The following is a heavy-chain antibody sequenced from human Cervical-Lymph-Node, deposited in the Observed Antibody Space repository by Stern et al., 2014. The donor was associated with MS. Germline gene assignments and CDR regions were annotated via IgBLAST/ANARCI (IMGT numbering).Heavy chain of an antibody. D-gene: IGHD6-13*01. V-gene: IGHV4-59*01. CDR3: ARTTYSSTWYWFDP. J-gene: IGHJ5*02. CDR1: GGSISTYY. CDR2: INYSGNT. Sequence: VQLVESGPGLVKPSETLSLTCTVSGGSISTYYWSWIRQPPGKGLEWIGYINYSGNTNYNPSLKRRVTISVDTSKKQFSLKLTSVTAADTAVYYCARTTYSSTWYWFDPWGQGTLVTVSS.